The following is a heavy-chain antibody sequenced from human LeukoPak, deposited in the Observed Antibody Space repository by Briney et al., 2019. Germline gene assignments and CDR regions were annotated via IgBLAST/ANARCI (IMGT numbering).Heavy chain of an antibody. CDR1: GGPITRYY. CDR2: IYYSGTT. CDR3: VRSKSVIYGCFDP. Sequence: SETLSLTCIGSGGPITRYYWRWIRQPPGKGLEWIGYIYYSGTTNYNPSLKSRVTISVDTSNNQFSLTVNSRTATNTAVYYCVRSKSVIYGCFDPWGQGTLVTVSS. J-gene: IGHJ5*02. V-gene: IGHV4-59*01. D-gene: IGHD4-17*01.